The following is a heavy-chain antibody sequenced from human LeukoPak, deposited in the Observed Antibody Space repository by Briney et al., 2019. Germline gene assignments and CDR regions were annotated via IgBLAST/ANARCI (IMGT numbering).Heavy chain of an antibody. CDR2: ISSNGGST. J-gene: IGHJ4*02. V-gene: IGHV3-64*01. CDR1: GFTFSSYA. CDR3: ARDGGAVAGFDY. D-gene: IGHD6-19*01. Sequence: GGSLRLSCAASGFTFSSYAMHWVRQAPGKGLEYVSAISSNGGSTYYANSVKGRFTISRDNSKNTLYLQMGSLRAEDMAVYYCARDGGAVAGFDYWGQGTLVTVSS.